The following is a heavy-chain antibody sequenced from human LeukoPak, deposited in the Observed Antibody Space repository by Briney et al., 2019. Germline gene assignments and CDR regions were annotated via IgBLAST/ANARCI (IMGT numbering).Heavy chain of an antibody. CDR1: GFTFSSYG. J-gene: IGHJ4*02. CDR2: ISGSGGST. CDR3: AKRKDPSGFDY. V-gene: IGHV3-23*01. Sequence: GGSLRLSCAASGFTFSSYGMSWVPPAPGKGLEWVSAISGSGGSTYYADSVKGRFTISRDNSKNTLYLQMNSLRAEDTAVYYCAKRKDPSGFDYWGQGTLVTVSS.